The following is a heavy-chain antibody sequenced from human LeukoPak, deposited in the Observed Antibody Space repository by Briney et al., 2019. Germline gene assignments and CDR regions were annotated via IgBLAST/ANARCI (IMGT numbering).Heavy chain of an antibody. Sequence: GGSLRLSCAASGFNFIDYTMNWVRQAPGKGLEWVSSISSSSSYIYYADSVKGRFTISRDNAKNSLYLQMNSLRAEDTAVYYCAREGQQLVHDYWGQGTLVTVSS. V-gene: IGHV3-21*01. J-gene: IGHJ4*02. CDR1: GFNFIDYT. D-gene: IGHD6-13*01. CDR3: AREGQQLVHDY. CDR2: ISSSSSYI.